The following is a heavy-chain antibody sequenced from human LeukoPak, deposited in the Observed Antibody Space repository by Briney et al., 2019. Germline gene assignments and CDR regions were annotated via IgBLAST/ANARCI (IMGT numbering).Heavy chain of an antibody. J-gene: IGHJ5*02. CDR2: IYYSGST. CDR3: ARESGYYYDSSGLFGGFDP. CDR1: GGSISSYY. V-gene: IGHV4-59*01. Sequence: SETLSLTRTVSGGSISSYYWSWIRQPPGKGLEWIGYIYYSGSTNYNPSLKSRVTISVDTSKNQFSLKLSSVTAADTAVYYCARESGYYYDSSGLFGGFDPWGQGTLVTVSS. D-gene: IGHD3-22*01.